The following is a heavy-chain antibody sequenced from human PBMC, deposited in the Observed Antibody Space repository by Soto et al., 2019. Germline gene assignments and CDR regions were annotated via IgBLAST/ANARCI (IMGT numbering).Heavy chain of an antibody. CDR2: IYHSGST. CDR3: ARGGRYSYGSSFDY. CDR1: GGSISSGGYS. V-gene: IGHV4-30-2*01. D-gene: IGHD5-18*01. J-gene: IGHJ4*02. Sequence: SETLSLTCAVSGGSISSGGYSWSWIRQPPGKGLEWIGYIYHSGSTYYNPSLKSRVTISVDRSKNQFSLKLSSVTAADTAVYYCARGGRYSYGSSFDYWGQRTLVTVSS.